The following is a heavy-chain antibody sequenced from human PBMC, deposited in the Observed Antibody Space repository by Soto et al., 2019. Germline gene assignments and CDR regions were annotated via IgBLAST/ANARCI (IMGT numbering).Heavy chain of an antibody. D-gene: IGHD3-22*01. V-gene: IGHV1-18*01. CDR1: GYTFTAYG. CDR3: ARELNTESSAYYSCDF. Sequence: QVQMVHSGPEVKMPGASVKVSCKTSGYTFTAYGLAWLRLAPGQRPAWMGWVSTNDDRTNYARKFQGRVTMTTDRSTSTASMELRSVGTEDTAVYYCARELNTESSAYYSCDFWGQGTLVTVSS. J-gene: IGHJ1*01. CDR2: VSTNDDRT.